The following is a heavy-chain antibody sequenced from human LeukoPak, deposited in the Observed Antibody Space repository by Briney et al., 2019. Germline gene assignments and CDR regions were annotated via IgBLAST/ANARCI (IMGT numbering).Heavy chain of an antibody. CDR3: AKLMRD. CDR2: INVDGSNA. CDR1: GFTLSSYW. D-gene: IGHD2-8*01. V-gene: IGHV3-74*01. J-gene: IGHJ4*02. Sequence: GGSLRLSCAASGFTLSSYWMHWVRHVPGKGLGWVSQINVDGSNAYYADSVKGRFTISSDNAKNTLYLQVNNLRAEDTAVYYCAKLMRDWGQGTLVTVSS.